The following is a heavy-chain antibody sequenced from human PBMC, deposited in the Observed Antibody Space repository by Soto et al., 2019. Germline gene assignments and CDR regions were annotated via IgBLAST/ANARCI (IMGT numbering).Heavy chain of an antibody. Sequence: SAKVSCKACRGTLDSYAISWLRQAPGQGLEWMGGIIPIFGTANYAQKFQGRVTITADESTSTAYMELSSLRSEDTAVYYCARGQAYSGYDYPGYWGQGTLVTVS. CDR3: ARGQAYSGYDYPGY. D-gene: IGHD5-12*01. CDR1: RGTLDSYA. CDR2: IIPIFGTA. V-gene: IGHV1-69*13. J-gene: IGHJ4*02.